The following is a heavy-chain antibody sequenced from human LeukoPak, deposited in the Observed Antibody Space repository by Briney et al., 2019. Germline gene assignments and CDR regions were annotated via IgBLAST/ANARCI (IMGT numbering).Heavy chain of an antibody. Sequence: NPSETLSLTCTVSGGSISSYYWSWIRQPAGKGLEWVGRIYTSGSTNYNPSLKSRVTMSVDTSKNQISLKVNSVTAADTAVYYCARESYSSSYLFDSWGQGTLVTVSS. J-gene: IGHJ4*02. CDR1: GGSISSYY. CDR2: IYTSGST. CDR3: ARESYSSSYLFDS. V-gene: IGHV4-4*07. D-gene: IGHD6-6*01.